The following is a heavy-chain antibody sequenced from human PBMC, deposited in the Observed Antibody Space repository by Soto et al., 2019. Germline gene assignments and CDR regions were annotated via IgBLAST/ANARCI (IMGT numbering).Heavy chain of an antibody. CDR2: ISAYNGDT. CDR1: GYTFTRYS. J-gene: IGHJ4*02. V-gene: IGHV1-18*01. CDR3: ARDHAGSGWFRFDY. D-gene: IGHD6-19*01. Sequence: QVQLVQSGAEVKKPGASVKVSGKTSGYTFTRYSISWVRQAPGQGLEWMGWISAYNGDTNYAQKLQGRVTMTTDASTSTAYMELRSLRSDDTAMYYCARDHAGSGWFRFDYWGQGTLVTVSS.